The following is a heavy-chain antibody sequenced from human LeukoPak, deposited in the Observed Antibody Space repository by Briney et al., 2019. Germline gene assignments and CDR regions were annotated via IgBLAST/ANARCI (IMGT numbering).Heavy chain of an antibody. V-gene: IGHV3-30*03. D-gene: IGHD3-22*01. J-gene: IGHJ4*02. CDR3: ARGPRFAIRMIVVVTKGHFDY. Sequence: GGSLRLSCAASGFTFSSYGMHWVRQAPGKGLEWVAAISYDGNNKYYGDSVKGRFTISRDNSKNTLYLQMNSLRAEDTAVYYCARGPRFAIRMIVVVTKGHFDYWGQGTLVTVSS. CDR2: ISYDGNNK. CDR1: GFTFSSYG.